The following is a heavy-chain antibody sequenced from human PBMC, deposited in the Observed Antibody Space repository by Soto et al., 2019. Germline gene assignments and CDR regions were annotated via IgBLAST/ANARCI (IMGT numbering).Heavy chain of an antibody. J-gene: IGHJ4*02. CDR2: IYYSGST. D-gene: IGHD3-22*01. CDR3: ARDLARVQYYYDSSGPGGYFDH. CDR1: CGSISSVCYY. Sequence: ILSLRCTVGCGSISSVCYYWSWIRQHPGKVLEWSVYIYYSGSTYYNPSLKSRVTISVDTSKNQFSLKLSSVNAADTAVYYCARDLARVQYYYDSSGPGGYFDHWGQGTLVTVSS. V-gene: IGHV4-31*03.